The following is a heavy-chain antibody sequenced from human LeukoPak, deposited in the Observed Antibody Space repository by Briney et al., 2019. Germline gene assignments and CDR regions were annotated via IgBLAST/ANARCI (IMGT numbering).Heavy chain of an antibody. D-gene: IGHD3-22*01. J-gene: IGHJ4*02. V-gene: IGHV3-30*18. CDR1: GFTFSSYG. CDR2: ISHDGNNK. CDR3: AKLGYDSSGASKTLDY. Sequence: TGGSLRLSCAASGFTFSSYGMHWVRQAPGKGLEWVAVISHDGNNKYYGDSVKGRFTISRDNSKNTLYLQMNSLRPEDTAVYYCAKLGYDSSGASKTLDYWGQGTLVTVSS.